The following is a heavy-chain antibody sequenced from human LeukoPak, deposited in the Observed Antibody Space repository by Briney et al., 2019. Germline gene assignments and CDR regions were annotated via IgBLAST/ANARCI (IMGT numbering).Heavy chain of an antibody. CDR2: IYYSGST. CDR3: ARAPRYSSGWYYFDY. Sequence: SETLSLTCAVYGGSFSGYYWSWIRQPPGKGLEWIGYIYYSGSTNYNPSLKSRVAISVDTSKNQFSLRLTSVTAADTAMYYCARAPRYSSGWYYFDYWGQGILVTVSS. D-gene: IGHD6-19*01. J-gene: IGHJ4*02. V-gene: IGHV4-59*01. CDR1: GGSFSGYY.